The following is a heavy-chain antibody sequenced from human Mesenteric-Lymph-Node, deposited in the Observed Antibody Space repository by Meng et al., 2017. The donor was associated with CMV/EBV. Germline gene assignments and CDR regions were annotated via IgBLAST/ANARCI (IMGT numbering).Heavy chain of an antibody. Sequence: GSLRLSCTVSGDSISSTDYFWGWIRQPPGKGLEWIGSIYYSGTTYYNPFLKSRVAISVDTSKNKFSLRLSSVTAADTAVYYCTRETNVAVPTYIDSWGQGRLVTVSS. CDR3: TRETNVAVPTYIDS. D-gene: IGHD2-2*01. J-gene: IGHJ4*02. CDR2: IYYSGTT. V-gene: IGHV4-39*07. CDR1: GDSISSTDYF.